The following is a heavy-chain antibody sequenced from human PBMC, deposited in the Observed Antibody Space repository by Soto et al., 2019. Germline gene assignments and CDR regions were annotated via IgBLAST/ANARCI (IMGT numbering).Heavy chain of an antibody. J-gene: IGHJ6*02. CDR1: CGSISSSSYY. CDR2: IYYSGST. V-gene: IGHV4-39*01. Sequence: PSETLSLTCTVSCGSISSSSYYWGWIRQPPGKGLEWIGCIYYSGSTYYNPSLKSRVTISVDTSKNQFSLKLSSVTAADTAVYYCARRSVLRFLEWSDYGMDVWGQGTTVTVSS. D-gene: IGHD3-3*01. CDR3: ARRSVLRFLEWSDYGMDV.